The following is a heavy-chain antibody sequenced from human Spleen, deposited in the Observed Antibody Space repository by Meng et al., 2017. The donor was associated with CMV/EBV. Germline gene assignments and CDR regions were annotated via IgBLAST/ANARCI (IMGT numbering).Heavy chain of an antibody. CDR1: GFTFSSYW. J-gene: IGHJ6*02. V-gene: IGHV3-7*03. Sequence: GESLKISCAASGFTFSSYWMDWVRQAPGKGLEWVANIKQDGSKKYYVDSVKGRFTISRDNAKNSLYLQMNSLRAEDTALYYCARDYGTGWSNGMDVWGQGTTVTVSS. D-gene: IGHD6-19*01. CDR3: ARDYGTGWSNGMDV. CDR2: IKQDGSKK.